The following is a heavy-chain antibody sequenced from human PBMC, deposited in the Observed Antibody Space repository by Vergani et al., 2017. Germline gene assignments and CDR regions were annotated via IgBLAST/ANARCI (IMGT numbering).Heavy chain of an antibody. D-gene: IGHD3-22*01. CDR2: IFPDDSDT. CDR3: ARQQYYYDSSGYHGNFDY. CDR1: GYRFSSSW. V-gene: IGHV5-51*01. J-gene: IGHJ4*02. Sequence: EVQLVQSGAEVKKPGESLKISCKGFGYRFSSSWIGWVRQMPGKGLEWMGIIFPDDSDTRYSPSFQGQVTISADKSISAVYLQWNSLKASDTAMYYCARQQYYYDSSGYHGNFDYWGQGTLVTVSS.